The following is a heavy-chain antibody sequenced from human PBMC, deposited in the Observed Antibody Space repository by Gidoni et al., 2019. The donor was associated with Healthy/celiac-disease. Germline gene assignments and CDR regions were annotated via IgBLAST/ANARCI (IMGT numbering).Heavy chain of an antibody. J-gene: IGHJ4*02. Sequence: EVQLVESGGGLVQPGGSLRPSCAASGFTFSSYDMHWVRQATGKGLEWVSAIGTAGDTYYPDSVKGRFTISRENAKNSLYLQMNSLRAGDTAVYYCAREAVGGEIDYWGQGTLVTVSS. CDR2: IGTAGDT. D-gene: IGHD3-10*01. CDR1: GFTFSSYD. CDR3: AREAVGGEIDY. V-gene: IGHV3-13*01.